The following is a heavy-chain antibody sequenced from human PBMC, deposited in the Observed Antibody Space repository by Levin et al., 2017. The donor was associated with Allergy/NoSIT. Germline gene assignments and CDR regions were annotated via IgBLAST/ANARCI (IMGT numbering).Heavy chain of an antibody. CDR2: IWYDGSNK. J-gene: IGHJ4*02. D-gene: IGHD3-22*01. Sequence: GESLKISCAASGFTFSSYGMHWVRQAPGKGLEWVAVIWYDGSNKYYADSVKGRFTISRDNSKNTLYLQMNSLRAEDTAVYYCARDSGNRNYYDSSGYYFADYWGQGTLVTVSS. CDR3: ARDSGNRNYYDSSGYYFADY. CDR1: GFTFSSYG. V-gene: IGHV3-33*01.